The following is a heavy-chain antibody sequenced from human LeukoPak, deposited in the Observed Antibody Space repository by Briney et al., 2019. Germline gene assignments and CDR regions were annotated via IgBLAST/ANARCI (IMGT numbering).Heavy chain of an antibody. CDR1: GGTFSSYA. CDR2: IIPIFGTA. CDR3: ALTPIAARPYY. J-gene: IGHJ4*02. Sequence: ASVKVSCKASGGTFSSYAISWVRQAPGQGLEWMGGIIPIFGTANYAQKFQGRVTITADESTSTAYMELSSLRSEDTAVYYCALTPIAARPYYWGREPWSPSPQ. D-gene: IGHD6-6*01. V-gene: IGHV1-69*13.